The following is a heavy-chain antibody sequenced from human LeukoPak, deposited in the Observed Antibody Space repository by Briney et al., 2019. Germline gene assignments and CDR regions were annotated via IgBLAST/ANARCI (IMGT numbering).Heavy chain of an antibody. V-gene: IGHV1-2*02. CDR2: INPSSGGT. CDR1: GYTFTGYY. Sequence: RASVKVSCKASGYTFTGYYMHWVRQAPGQGLEWMGWINPSSGGTNYAQKFQGRVTRTRDTSISTAYMELSRLRSDDTAVYYCARASPSIAAAGSYGMDVWGQGTTVTVSS. CDR3: ARASPSIAAAGSYGMDV. J-gene: IGHJ6*02. D-gene: IGHD6-13*01.